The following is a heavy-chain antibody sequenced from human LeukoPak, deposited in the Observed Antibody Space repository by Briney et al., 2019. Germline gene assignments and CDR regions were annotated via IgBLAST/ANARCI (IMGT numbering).Heavy chain of an antibody. CDR2: IRYDGSNK. CDR1: GFSFSTYW. J-gene: IGHJ3*02. V-gene: IGHV3-30*02. Sequence: GGSLRLSCEVSGFSFSTYWMSWVRQAPGKGLEWVAFIRYDGSNKYYADSVKGRFTISRDNSKNTLYLQMNSLRAEDTAVYYCARGIGAMAYSDAFDIWGQGTMVTVSS. CDR3: ARGIGAMAYSDAFDI. D-gene: IGHD5-18*01.